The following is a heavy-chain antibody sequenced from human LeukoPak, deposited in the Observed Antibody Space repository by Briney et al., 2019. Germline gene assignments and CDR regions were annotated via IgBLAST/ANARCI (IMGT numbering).Heavy chain of an antibody. Sequence: KSGGSLRLSCAACGFTFRDYYMSGTRQAPGKGLEWVSYISSSGSTIYYADSVKGRFTTSRDNTKNSPHLQMNSLRAEDTAVYYCARWGYSYGYFDSWGQGTLVTVSS. CDR1: GFTFRDYY. CDR2: ISSSGSTI. D-gene: IGHD5-18*01. CDR3: ARWGYSYGYFDS. J-gene: IGHJ4*02. V-gene: IGHV3-11*01.